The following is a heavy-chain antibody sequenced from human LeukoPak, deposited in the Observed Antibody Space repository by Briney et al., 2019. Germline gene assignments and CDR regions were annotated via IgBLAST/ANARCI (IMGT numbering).Heavy chain of an antibody. J-gene: IGHJ5*02. CDR3: TRRRAGRLYNWFDP. CDR2: FYYGGST. CDR1: GGSISSSNDC. V-gene: IGHV4-39*01. D-gene: IGHD1-1*01. Sequence: SETLSLTCTVSGGSISSSNDCWDWIRQPPGRGLEWIASFYYGGSTYYNPSLKSRVTISADTSKNQVSLKLRSVTAADTALYYCTRRRAGRLYNWFDPWVQGTLVTVSS.